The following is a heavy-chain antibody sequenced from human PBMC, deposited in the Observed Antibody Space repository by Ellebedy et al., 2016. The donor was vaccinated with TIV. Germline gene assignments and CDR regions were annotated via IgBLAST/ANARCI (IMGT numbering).Heavy chain of an antibody. Sequence: ASVKVSXKASGYTFTGYYMHWVRQAPGQGLEWMGWINPNSGGTNYAQKFQGRVTMTRNTSISTAYMELSSLRSDDTALYYCARGKSSNWYDNWGQGTLVTVSS. CDR1: GYTFTGYY. D-gene: IGHD2-2*01. J-gene: IGHJ5*02. V-gene: IGHV1-2*02. CDR3: ARGKSSNWYDN. CDR2: INPNSGGT.